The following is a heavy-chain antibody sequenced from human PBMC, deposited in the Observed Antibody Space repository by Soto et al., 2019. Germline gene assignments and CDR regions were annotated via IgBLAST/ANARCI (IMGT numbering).Heavy chain of an antibody. CDR3: ANYSDISGYPHGFFQH. J-gene: IGHJ1*01. CDR1: GLTSSNYA. Sequence: EVQLLESGGGLVQPGGFLRLSCAASGLTSSNYAMSWVRQAPGKGLEWVSSIGGRGDITYYAESVQGRVTISRDISKNALYLHMNSLRVDDTAIYYCANYSDISGYPHGFFQHWGQGTLVTVSS. CDR2: IGGRGDIT. D-gene: IGHD3-22*01. V-gene: IGHV3-23*01.